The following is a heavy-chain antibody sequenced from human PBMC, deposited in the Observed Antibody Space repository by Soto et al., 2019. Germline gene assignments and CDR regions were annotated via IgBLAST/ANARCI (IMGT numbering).Heavy chain of an antibody. D-gene: IGHD1-26*01. J-gene: IGHJ4*02. V-gene: IGHV4-61*01. CDR2: IYHSGGA. Sequence: PSETLSLTCTVSGGSVSSGSSYWSWIRQPPGRGLEWIGYIYHSGGANYNPSLKSRVTMSVDTSKNQFSLKLSSVTAAYTAVYYCAKWVGATAIDYWGQGTLVTVLL. CDR3: AKWVGATAIDY. CDR1: GGSVSSGSSY.